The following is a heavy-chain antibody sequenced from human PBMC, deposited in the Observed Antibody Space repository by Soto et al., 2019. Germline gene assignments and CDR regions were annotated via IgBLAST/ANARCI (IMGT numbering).Heavy chain of an antibody. CDR1: GYTFTNYA. V-gene: IGHV1-3*01. CDR2: INAGNGNT. J-gene: IGHJ6*03. CDR3: ARGVVVVAATRFYYYMDV. Sequence: ASVKVSCKAFGYTFTNYAMHWVRQAPGQRLEWMGWINAGNGNTKYSQKFQGRVTITRDTSASTAYMELSSLRSEDTAVYYCARGVVVVAATRFYYYMDVWGKGTTVTVSS. D-gene: IGHD2-15*01.